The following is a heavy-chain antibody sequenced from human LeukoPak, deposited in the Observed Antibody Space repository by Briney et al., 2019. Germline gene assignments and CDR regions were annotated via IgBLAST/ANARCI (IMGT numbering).Heavy chain of an antibody. CDR3: AKDTRPDY. CDR1: GFTFSTYA. V-gene: IGHV3-23*01. J-gene: IGHJ4*02. Sequence: GRSLRLSCAASGFTFSTYAMSWVRQAPGKGLEWVSGISASGGSTYYADSVKGRFTISRDNSKNTLYLQMNSLRAEDTAVYYCAKDTRPDYWGQGTLVTVSS. CDR2: ISASGGST.